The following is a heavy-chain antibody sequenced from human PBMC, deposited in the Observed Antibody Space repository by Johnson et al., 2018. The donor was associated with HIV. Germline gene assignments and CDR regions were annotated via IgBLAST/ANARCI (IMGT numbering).Heavy chain of an antibody. Sequence: VESGGGLVQPGGSLRLSCAASGFTVSSNYMRWVRQAPGQGLEWVSVIYSGGSTYYSDPVKGRFTISRDNAKNSLYLQMNRLRAEDTAVYYCASASSGSYYDQEPFDAFDIWGQGTMVTVSS. CDR3: ASASSGSYYDQEPFDAFDI. J-gene: IGHJ3*02. CDR1: GFTVSSNY. V-gene: IGHV3-66*01. D-gene: IGHD1-26*01. CDR2: IYSGGST.